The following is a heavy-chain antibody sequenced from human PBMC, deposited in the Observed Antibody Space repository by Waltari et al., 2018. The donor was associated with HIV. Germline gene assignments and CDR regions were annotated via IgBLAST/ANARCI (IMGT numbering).Heavy chain of an antibody. CDR3: ARGTVTSYYYYYGMDV. J-gene: IGHJ6*02. Sequence: QVQLVQSGAEVKKPGASVKVSCKASGYTFTSYYMHWVRQAPGQGLEWMGIINPSGGSTRYAQKFQGRVTMTRDTSTSTVYMELSSLRSDDTAVYYCARGTVTSYYYYYGMDVWGQGTTVTVSS. CDR1: GYTFTSYY. CDR2: INPSGGST. V-gene: IGHV1-46*01. D-gene: IGHD4-17*01.